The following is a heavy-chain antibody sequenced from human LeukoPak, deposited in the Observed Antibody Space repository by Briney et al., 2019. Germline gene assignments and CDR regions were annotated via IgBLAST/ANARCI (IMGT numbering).Heavy chain of an antibody. CDR2: ISSSSSYI. CDR3: ARDLYSGYVYYYYGMDV. Sequence: GSLRLSCAASGFTFSSYSMNWVRQAPGKGLEWVSSISSSSSYIYYADSVKGRFTISRDNAKNSLYLQMNSLRAEDTAVYYCARDLYSGYVYYYYGMDVWGQGTTVTVSS. J-gene: IGHJ6*02. V-gene: IGHV3-21*01. D-gene: IGHD5-12*01. CDR1: GFTFSSYS.